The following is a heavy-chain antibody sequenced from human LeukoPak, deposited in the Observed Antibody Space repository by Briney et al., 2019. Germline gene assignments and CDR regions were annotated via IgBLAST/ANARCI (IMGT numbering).Heavy chain of an antibody. D-gene: IGHD6-13*01. Sequence: ASVKVSCKASGGTFSSYAISWVRQAPGQGLEWMGGIIPIFGTANYAQKFQGRVTITADESTSTAYMELSSLRSEDPAVYYCARDRVRGSSWYYFDYWGQGTLVTVSS. V-gene: IGHV1-69*13. CDR3: ARDRVRGSSWYYFDY. CDR1: GGTFSSYA. CDR2: IIPIFGTA. J-gene: IGHJ4*02.